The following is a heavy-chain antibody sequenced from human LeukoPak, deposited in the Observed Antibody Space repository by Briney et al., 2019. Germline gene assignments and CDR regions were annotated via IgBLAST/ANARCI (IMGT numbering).Heavy chain of an antibody. Sequence: PSETLSLTCTVSGDSISSSSYYWGWIRQPPGKGLEWIGNIYYSGHTYYNPSLKSRVTISVDTSKNQFSLKLSSVTAADTAVYYCARGNIAAVGPRYFDYWGQGTLVSVSS. J-gene: IGHJ4*02. CDR2: IYYSGHT. CDR3: ARGNIAAVGPRYFDY. CDR1: GDSISSSSYY. V-gene: IGHV4-39*07. D-gene: IGHD6-13*01.